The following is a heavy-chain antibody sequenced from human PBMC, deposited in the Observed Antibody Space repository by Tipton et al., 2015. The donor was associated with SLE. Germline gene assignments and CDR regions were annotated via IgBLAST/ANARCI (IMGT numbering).Heavy chain of an antibody. J-gene: IGHJ6*03. CDR1: GGSISSYY. V-gene: IGHV4-59*01. Sequence: TLSLTCTVSGGSISSYYWSWIRQPPGKGLEWIGYIHHSGSTSYSPSLRSRVTISVDTSKNQFSLKLSSVTAADTAVYYCARGAPREKEYYYYYMDVWGKGTTVTVSS. CDR3: ARGAPREKEYYYYYMDV. CDR2: IHHSGST.